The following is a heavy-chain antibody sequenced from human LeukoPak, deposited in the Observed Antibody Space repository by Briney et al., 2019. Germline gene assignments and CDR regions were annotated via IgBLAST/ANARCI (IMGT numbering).Heavy chain of an antibody. CDR2: IYYSGST. J-gene: IGHJ5*02. D-gene: IGHD6-13*01. V-gene: IGHV4-39*07. CDR1: GDSISSSSSY. Sequence: PSETLSLTCTVSGDSISSSSSYWGWIRQPPGKGLEWIGSIYYSGSTYYNTSLKSRVTISVDTSKNQFSLKVSSVSAADTAVYYCARAYSSSWYWDWFDPCGEGTLVTVSS. CDR3: ARAYSSSWYWDWFDP.